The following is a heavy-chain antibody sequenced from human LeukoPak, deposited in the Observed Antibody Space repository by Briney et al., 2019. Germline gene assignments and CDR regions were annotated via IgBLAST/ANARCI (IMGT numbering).Heavy chain of an antibody. CDR3: AKDLAYSSSWYSFDY. J-gene: IGHJ4*02. Sequence: GSLRLSCADSGFTFSRYWMHWVRQTPGKGLEWVSAISGSGGSTYYADSVKGRFTISRDNSKNTLYLQMNSLRAEDTAVYYCAKDLAYSSSWYSFDYWGQGTLVTVSS. CDR1: GFTFSRYW. CDR2: ISGSGGST. V-gene: IGHV3-23*01. D-gene: IGHD6-13*01.